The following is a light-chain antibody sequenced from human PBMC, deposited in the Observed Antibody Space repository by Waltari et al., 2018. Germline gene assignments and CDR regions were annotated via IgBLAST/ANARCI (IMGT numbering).Light chain of an antibody. J-gene: IGKJ1*01. V-gene: IGKV3-20*01. CDR1: QSVTRA. Sequence: GESATLSCSTSQSVTRALAWYQQKPGQAPRLLRATGIPDRFSGSGSGTDFSLTISSLEPEDFAVYYCQHYLRLPVTFGQGTKVEVK. CDR3: QHYLRLPVT.